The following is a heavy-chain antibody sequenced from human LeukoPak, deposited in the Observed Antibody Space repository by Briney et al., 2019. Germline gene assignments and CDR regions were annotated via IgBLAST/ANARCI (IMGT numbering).Heavy chain of an antibody. V-gene: IGHV3-23*01. D-gene: IGHD6-19*01. Sequence: PGGSLRLSCAASGFTFSNYAMNWVRQAPGKGLEWVSGISGSGSSTYYADSVKGRSTISRDNSKNTLYLQMNSLRAEDTAVYYCARDTGYSSGHFDYWGQGTLVTVSS. J-gene: IGHJ4*02. CDR1: GFTFSNYA. CDR2: ISGSGSST. CDR3: ARDTGYSSGHFDY.